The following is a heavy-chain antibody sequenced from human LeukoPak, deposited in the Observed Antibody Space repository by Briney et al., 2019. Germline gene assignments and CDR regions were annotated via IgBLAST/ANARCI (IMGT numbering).Heavy chain of an antibody. V-gene: IGHV4-34*01. D-gene: IGHD3-3*01. CDR3: ARGSPYYDFWSGYYGYPYYYYMDV. J-gene: IGHJ6*03. CDR1: GGSFSGYY. Sequence: PSETLSLTCAVYGGSFSGYYWSWIRQPPGKGLEWIGEINHSGSTNYNPSLKSRVTISVDTSKNQFSLKLSSVTAADTAVYYCARGSPYYDFWSGYYGYPYYYYMDVWGKGTTVTVSS. CDR2: INHSGST.